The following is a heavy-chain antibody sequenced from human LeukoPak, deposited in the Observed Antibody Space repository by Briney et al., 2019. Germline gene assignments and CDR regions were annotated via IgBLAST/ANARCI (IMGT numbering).Heavy chain of an antibody. Sequence: KPSETLSLTCTVSGDSISSYYWSWIRQPAGKGLEWIGRIYTSGSTNYNPSLKSRVTMSVDTSKNQFSLKLSSVTAADTAVYYCARDCSGGSCYLGYNWFDPWGQGTLVTASS. CDR2: IYTSGST. CDR1: GDSISSYY. D-gene: IGHD2-15*01. CDR3: ARDCSGGSCYLGYNWFDP. J-gene: IGHJ5*02. V-gene: IGHV4-4*07.